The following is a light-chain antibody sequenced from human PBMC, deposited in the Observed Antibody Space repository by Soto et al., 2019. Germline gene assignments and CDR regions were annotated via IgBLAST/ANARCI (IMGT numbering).Light chain of an antibody. J-gene: IGLJ2*01. Sequence: QSVLPQPASVSGSLGQSITISCTGTSSDVGGYNYVSWYKQHPGKDPKVVIFEVTKRPSGVSSRFSGSKSGNTASLTVSGLQAEDEGDYYCSAYTSSSTVLFGGGTQLTVL. CDR3: SAYTSSSTVL. CDR2: EVT. CDR1: SSDVGGYNY. V-gene: IGLV2-14*01.